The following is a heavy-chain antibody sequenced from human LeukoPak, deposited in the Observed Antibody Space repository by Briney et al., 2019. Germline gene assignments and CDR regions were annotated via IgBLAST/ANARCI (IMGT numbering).Heavy chain of an antibody. D-gene: IGHD4-23*01. V-gene: IGHV3-30*04. CDR1: GFTYRSSA. Sequence: GGSLRLSCAASGFTYRSSAMHWVPQAPGKGLDWVAVISYDGSNKYYADSVKGRFTISRDNSQNTLYLQMNSLKAEDTAVYYGASTQAVTVARGGGCDYWGQGTLVTVSS. CDR2: ISYDGSNK. CDR3: ASTQAVTVARGGGCDY. J-gene: IGHJ4*02.